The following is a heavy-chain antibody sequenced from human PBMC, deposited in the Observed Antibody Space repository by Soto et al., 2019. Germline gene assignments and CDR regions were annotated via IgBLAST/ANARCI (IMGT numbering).Heavy chain of an antibody. Sequence: EVQLVESGGGLVQPGGSLKLSCVASGFTFSGSAMHWVRQASGKGREWVGRIRSKANSYATAYAASVKGRFTISRDDSENMAYLQMNSLKTEDTAVYYCTRQSGVPAYYYYDMDVWGKGTTVTVSS. CDR1: GFTFSGSA. D-gene: IGHD2-2*01. CDR2: IRSKANSYAT. CDR3: TRQSGVPAYYYYDMDV. J-gene: IGHJ6*03. V-gene: IGHV3-73*01.